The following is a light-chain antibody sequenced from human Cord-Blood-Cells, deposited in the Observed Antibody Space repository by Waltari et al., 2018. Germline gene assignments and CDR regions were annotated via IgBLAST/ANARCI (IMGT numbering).Light chain of an antibody. CDR2: LNSDGSH. CDR3: QTWGTGIHVV. J-gene: IGLJ2*01. CDR1: SGHSSYA. Sequence: QLVLTQSPSASASLGASVKLTCTLSSGHSSYAIAWHQQQPEKGPRYLRKLNSDGSHSKGGGIPVRFSGSSSGAERYLTISSLQSEDEADYYCQTWGTGIHVVFGGGTKLTVL. V-gene: IGLV4-69*01.